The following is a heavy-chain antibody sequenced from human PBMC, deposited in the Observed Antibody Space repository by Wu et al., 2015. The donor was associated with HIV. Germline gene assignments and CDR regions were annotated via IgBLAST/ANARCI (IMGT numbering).Heavy chain of an antibody. D-gene: IGHD3-9*01. CDR1: GYIFTTYG. CDR3: ARSWFWLEVLLIS. V-gene: IGHV1-18*04. Sequence: QVQLVQSGAEVKKPGASVKVSCKASGYIFTTYGIIWVRQAPGQGLEWMGWISVYSGNTNYAQKFQGRVTMTTDTSTSTAYMELRSLRSDDTAVYYCARSWFWLEVLLISWGQGTMVTVSS. J-gene: IGHJ3*01. CDR2: ISVYSGNT.